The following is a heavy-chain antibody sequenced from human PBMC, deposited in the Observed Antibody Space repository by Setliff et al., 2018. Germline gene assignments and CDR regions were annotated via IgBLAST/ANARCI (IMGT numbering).Heavy chain of an antibody. CDR2: ISAYNGNT. Sequence: ASVKVSCKASGYTFTSYGISWVRQAPGQGLEWMGWISAYNGNTNYAQKLQGRVTMTTDTSTSTAYMELRSLGSDETAVYYCARGVPAATNLESYGVDVWGQGTTVTVSS. V-gene: IGHV1-18*01. CDR3: ARGVPAATNLESYGVDV. J-gene: IGHJ6*02. CDR1: GYTFTSYG. D-gene: IGHD2-2*01.